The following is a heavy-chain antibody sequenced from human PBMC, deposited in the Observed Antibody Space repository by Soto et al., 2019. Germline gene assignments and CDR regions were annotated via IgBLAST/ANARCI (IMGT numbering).Heavy chain of an antibody. J-gene: IGHJ6*02. Sequence: EVQLVESGGGLMKPGGSLRLSCAASGFTFANAWMNWVRQTPGNGLEWVGRIKGKTTGGTTDYPTPVKGTFTISRDDSKNTLYLHLNSLQTEDTAVYYCTAGLLRSGGMDVWGQGTTVTVSS. CDR3: TAGLLRSGGMDV. CDR1: GFTFANAW. CDR2: IKGKTTGGTT. D-gene: IGHD3-10*01. V-gene: IGHV3-15*07.